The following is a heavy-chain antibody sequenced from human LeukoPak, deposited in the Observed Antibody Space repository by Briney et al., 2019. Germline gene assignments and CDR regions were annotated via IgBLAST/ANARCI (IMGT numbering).Heavy chain of an antibody. CDR2: IYSGGTT. D-gene: IGHD2-15*01. J-gene: IGHJ3*02. Sequence: GGSLRLSCAASGFTVSSNYMSWVRQAPGKGLEWVSIIYSGGTTYYADSVEGRFTISRDNSKNTLYLQMNSLRAEDTAVYYCARDLSKGYSDAFGIWGQGTMVTVSS. CDR1: GFTVSSNY. V-gene: IGHV3-66*01. CDR3: ARDLSKGYSDAFGI.